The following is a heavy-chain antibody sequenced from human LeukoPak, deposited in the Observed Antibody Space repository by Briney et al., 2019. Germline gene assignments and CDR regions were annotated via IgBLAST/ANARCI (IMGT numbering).Heavy chain of an antibody. Sequence: PSETLSLTCTVSGGSINNYYWSWIRQPPGKGLEWIGYIYYSGSTSYSPSLKSRVTISVDTSKNQFSLKLNSVTAADTAVYYCARYRNEALFAFDIWGQGTMVTVSS. D-gene: IGHD1-14*01. CDR1: GGSINNYY. CDR3: ARYRNEALFAFDI. CDR2: IYYSGST. V-gene: IGHV4-59*01. J-gene: IGHJ3*02.